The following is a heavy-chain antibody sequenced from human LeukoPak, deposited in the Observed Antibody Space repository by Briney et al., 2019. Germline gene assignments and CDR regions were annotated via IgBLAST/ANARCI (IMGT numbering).Heavy chain of an antibody. CDR1: GFTFDDYA. J-gene: IGHJ4*02. V-gene: IGHV3-9*03. D-gene: IGHD6-6*01. CDR2: ISWNSGSI. CDR3: AKDIQARPTGFDY. Sequence: GRSLRLSCAASGFTFDDYAMHWVRQAPGKGLEWVSGISWNSGSIGYADPVKGRFTISRDNAKNSLYLQMNSLRAEDMALYYCAKDIQARPTGFDYWGQGTLVTVSS.